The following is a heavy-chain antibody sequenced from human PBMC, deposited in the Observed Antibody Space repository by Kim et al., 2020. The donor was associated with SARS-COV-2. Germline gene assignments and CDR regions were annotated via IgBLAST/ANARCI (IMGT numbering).Heavy chain of an antibody. CDR1: GFTFSSYA. V-gene: IGHV3-23*01. CDR3: AKDRAAAAGTGQFDY. CDR2: ISGSGYNT. Sequence: GGSLRLSCAASGFTFSSYAMTWVRQAPGKGLEWVSAISGSGYNTYYADSVRGRFTISRDSSQNTVFLQVTSLRDDDTAVYYCAKDRAAAAGTGQFDYWGQVTLVTVSS. J-gene: IGHJ4*02. D-gene: IGHD6-13*01.